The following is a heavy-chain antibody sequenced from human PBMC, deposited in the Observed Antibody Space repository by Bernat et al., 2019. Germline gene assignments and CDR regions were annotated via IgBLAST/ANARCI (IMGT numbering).Heavy chain of an antibody. V-gene: IGHV3-15*01. J-gene: IGHJ6*02. CDR2: IKSKTDGGTT. CDR3: TTVSGGDSYPGELPHLYSYYGMDV. Sequence: EVQLVESGGGLVKPGGSLRLSCAASGFTFSNARMSWVRQAPGKGLEWVGRIKSKTDGGTTDYAATVKGRFTISRDDSKNTLYLQMNSLKTEDTVVYYCTTVSGGDSYPGELPHLYSYYGMDVWGQGTTVTVSS. CDR1: GFTFSNAR. D-gene: IGHD2-21*02.